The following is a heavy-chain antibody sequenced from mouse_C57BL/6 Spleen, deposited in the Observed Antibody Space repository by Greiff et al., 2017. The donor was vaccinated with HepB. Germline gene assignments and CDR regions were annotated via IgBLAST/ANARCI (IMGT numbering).Heavy chain of an antibody. Sequence: EVQLQQSGPELVKPGASVKISCKASGYTFTDYYMNWVKQSHGKSLEWIGDINPNNGGTSYNQKFKGKATLTVDKSSSTAYMELRSLTSEDSAVYYCAREAVSAMDYWGQGTSVTVSS. V-gene: IGHV1-26*01. CDR3: AREAVSAMDY. CDR2: INPNNGGT. J-gene: IGHJ4*01. CDR1: GYTFTDYY.